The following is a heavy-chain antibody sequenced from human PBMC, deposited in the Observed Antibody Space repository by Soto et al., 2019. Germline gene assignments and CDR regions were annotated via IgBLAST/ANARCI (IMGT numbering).Heavy chain of an antibody. CDR2: IFHSGMT. CDR3: ARDRYYGSGTYYNFYSGMDV. Sequence: PSETLSLTCTVSGGSINRGDYYWTWVRQPPGKALEWFGDIFHSGMTYYTPSLQSRVTISLDTSKNHFSLKLSSLTPADTAVYYCARDRYYGSGTYYNFYSGMDVWGQGTTVT. D-gene: IGHD3-10*01. J-gene: IGHJ6*02. CDR1: GGSINRGDYY. V-gene: IGHV4-30-4*01.